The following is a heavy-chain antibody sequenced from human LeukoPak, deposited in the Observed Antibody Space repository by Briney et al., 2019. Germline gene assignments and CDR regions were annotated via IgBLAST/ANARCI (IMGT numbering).Heavy chain of an antibody. Sequence: SESLSLTWSVSGGSLRSYTWSWFRKPPGKGLGGLGDTYYGGSTNYHPSLKGRVTVSVDTSKNQFSLKLSSVAAADTAVYYCARDLRQYYDFWSANDAFDIWGQGTMVTVSS. CDR2: TYYGGST. CDR1: GGSLRSYT. J-gene: IGHJ3*02. D-gene: IGHD3-3*01. V-gene: IGHV4-59*13. CDR3: ARDLRQYYDFWSANDAFDI.